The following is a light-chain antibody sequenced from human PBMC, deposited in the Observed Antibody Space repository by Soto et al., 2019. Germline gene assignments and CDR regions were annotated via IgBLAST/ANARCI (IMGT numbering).Light chain of an antibody. CDR2: AAS. CDR1: QSIDTY. Sequence: DIQMTQSPSSLSASVGDRFTITCRASQSIDTYLNWYQRKPGKAPNVLIYAASTLQSGVPTRFSGSGSGTDFTLTISSLQPEDFATYYCQQSYSVPRTFGLGTKVDIK. CDR3: QQSYSVPRT. J-gene: IGKJ1*01. V-gene: IGKV1-39*01.